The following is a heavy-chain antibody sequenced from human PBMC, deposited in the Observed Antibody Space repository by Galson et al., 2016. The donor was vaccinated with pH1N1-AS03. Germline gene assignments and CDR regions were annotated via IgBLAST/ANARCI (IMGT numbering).Heavy chain of an antibody. Sequence: SVKVSCKASGCILTRYDIHRVRQAPGQGLEWMGIIVPSGGPATYAPKFQDRITITADKSTSTVYMELVSLRSEDPAGYYCARHYYFDYWGQGTLVTVSS. D-gene: IGHD3-3*02. CDR3: ARHYYFDY. V-gene: IGHV1-46*01. CDR1: GCILTRYD. CDR2: IVPSGGPA. J-gene: IGHJ4*02.